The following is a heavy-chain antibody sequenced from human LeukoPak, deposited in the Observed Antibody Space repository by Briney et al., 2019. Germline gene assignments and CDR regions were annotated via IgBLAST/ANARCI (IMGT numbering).Heavy chain of an antibody. CDR3: ARASSGYHLDY. CDR1: GGSISSYY. J-gene: IGHJ4*02. V-gene: IGHV4-59*01. CDR2: IYYSGST. D-gene: IGHD3-22*01. Sequence: TSETLSLTCTVSGGSISSYYWSWIRQPPGKGLEWIGYIYYSGSTNYNPSLKSRVTISVDTSKNQFSLKLTSVTAADTAVYYCARASSGYHLDYWGQGTLVTVSS.